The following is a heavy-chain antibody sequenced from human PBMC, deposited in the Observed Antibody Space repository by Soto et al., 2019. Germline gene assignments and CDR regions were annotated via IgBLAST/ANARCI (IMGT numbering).Heavy chain of an antibody. D-gene: IGHD1-26*01. CDR3: AKRRSGSYYDANDY. Sequence: EVQLLESGGGLVQPGGYLRLSCAASGFTFSSYAMSWVRQAPGKGLEWVSAISGSGDSTYYADSVKGRFTISRDNSKNTLYLQMNSLRAEDTALYYCAKRRSGSYYDANDYWGQGTLVIVSS. J-gene: IGHJ4*02. V-gene: IGHV3-23*01. CDR1: GFTFSSYA. CDR2: ISGSGDST.